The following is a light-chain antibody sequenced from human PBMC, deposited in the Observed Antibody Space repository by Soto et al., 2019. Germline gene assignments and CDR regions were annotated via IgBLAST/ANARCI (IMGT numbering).Light chain of an antibody. CDR3: QQYNPYSPWT. J-gene: IGKJ1*01. V-gene: IGKV1-5*03. CDR2: KAS. CDR1: QSITGW. Sequence: DIQMTQSPPTLSASVGDRVTISCRASQSITGWLAWFQQKPGKAPKLLISKASKLESGVPSRFSGRGSGTDFTLTISGLQPDDFATYYCQQYNPYSPWTFGQGTKVEIK.